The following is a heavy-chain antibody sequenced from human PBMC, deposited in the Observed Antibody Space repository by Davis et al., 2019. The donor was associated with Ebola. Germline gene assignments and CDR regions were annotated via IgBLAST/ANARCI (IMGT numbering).Heavy chain of an antibody. CDR3: ARGRPVGVGYMDV. J-gene: IGHJ6*03. D-gene: IGHD3-16*01. CDR1: GGSFSGYY. Sequence: PSETLSLTCAVYGGSFSGYYWSWIRQPPGKGLEWIGEINHSGSTNYNPSLKSRVTISVDTSKNQFSLRLSSVTAADTAVYYCARGRPVGVGYMDVWGKGTTVTVSS. V-gene: IGHV4-34*01. CDR2: INHSGST.